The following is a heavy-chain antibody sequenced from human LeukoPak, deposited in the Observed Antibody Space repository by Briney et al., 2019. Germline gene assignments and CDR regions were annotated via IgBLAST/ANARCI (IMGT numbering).Heavy chain of an antibody. CDR2: ISGSGGST. V-gene: IGHV3-23*01. CDR3: AKDFSPYGDYVDY. D-gene: IGHD4-17*01. J-gene: IGHJ4*02. Sequence: ETLSLTCAVYGGSFSGYYWSWVRQAPGKGLEWVSAISGSGGSTYYADSVKGRFTISRDNSKNTLYLQMNSLRAEDTAVYYCAKDFSPYGDYVDYWGQGTLVTVSS. CDR1: GGSFSGYY.